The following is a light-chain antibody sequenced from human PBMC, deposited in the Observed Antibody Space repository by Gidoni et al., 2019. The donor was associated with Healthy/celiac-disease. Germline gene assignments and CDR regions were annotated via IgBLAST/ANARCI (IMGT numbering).Light chain of an antibody. CDR3: QQRSNWSFT. CDR1: QSVSSY. Sequence: EMVLTQSPATLSLSPGERATLSCRASQSVSSYLAWYQQKPGHAPRLLIYDASNRATGIPARFSGSWSGTDFTLTISSLEPEDFAVYYCQQRSNWSFTFGPGTKVDIK. J-gene: IGKJ3*01. CDR2: DAS. V-gene: IGKV3-11*01.